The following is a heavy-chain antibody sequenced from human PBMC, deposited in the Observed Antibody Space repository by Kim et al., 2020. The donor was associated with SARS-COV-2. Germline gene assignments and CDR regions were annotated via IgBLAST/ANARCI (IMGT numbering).Heavy chain of an antibody. CDR3: ARVGSTTGMYYFDY. J-gene: IGHJ4*02. D-gene: IGHD2-2*01. CDR1: GFTFSSYS. CDR2: ISSSSSTI. V-gene: IGHV3-48*02. Sequence: GGSLRLSCAASGFTFSSYSMNWVRQAPGKGLEWVSYISSSSSTIYYADSVKGRFTISRDNAKNSLYLQMNSLRDEDTAVYYCARVGSTTGMYYFDYWGQGTLVTVSS.